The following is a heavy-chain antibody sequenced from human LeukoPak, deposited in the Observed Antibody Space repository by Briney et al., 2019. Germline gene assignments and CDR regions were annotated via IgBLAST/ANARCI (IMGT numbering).Heavy chain of an antibody. CDR3: AKNLYCGGGSCYPSALGMDV. J-gene: IGHJ6*02. V-gene: IGHV3-74*01. Sequence: GGSLRLSCAASGFTFSDYWMHWVRQAPGKGLVWVSRIASDGSSTSYADSVKGRFTISRDNAKNTLYVQMNSLRAEDTAVYYCAKNLYCGGGSCYPSALGMDVWGQGTTVTVSS. CDR2: IASDGSST. D-gene: IGHD2-15*01. CDR1: GFTFSDYW.